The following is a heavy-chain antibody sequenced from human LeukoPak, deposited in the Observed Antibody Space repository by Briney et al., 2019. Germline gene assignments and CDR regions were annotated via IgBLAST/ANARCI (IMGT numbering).Heavy chain of an antibody. Sequence: GGTLRLSCAAPGFTFSSDARQWVRQAPGKAPEYVSAISSNGGSTYYANSVKGRFTICRDNSKNTLYLQMGSLRAEDMAVYYCARARRPYYYDSSGYYVLDYWGQGTLVTVSS. D-gene: IGHD3-22*01. CDR2: ISSNGGST. V-gene: IGHV3-64*01. J-gene: IGHJ4*02. CDR1: GFTFSSDA. CDR3: ARARRPYYYDSSGYYVLDY.